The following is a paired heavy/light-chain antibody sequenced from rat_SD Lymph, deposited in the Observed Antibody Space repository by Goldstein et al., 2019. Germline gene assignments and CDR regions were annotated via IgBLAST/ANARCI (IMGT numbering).Light chain of an antibody. CDR3: QQNYDSPT. V-gene: IGKV12S31*01. CDR1: EDIYSN. Sequence: DIQMTQSPASLSASLGETVTIECLASEDIYSNLAWYQQKPGKSPQLLIYYANSLNDGVPSRFSGSGSGTQYSLKINSLQSEDVSIYFCQQNYDSPTFGGGTKLELK. CDR2: YAN. J-gene: IGKJ1*01.
Heavy chain of an antibody. D-gene: IGHD1-6*01. J-gene: IGHJ2*01. CDR3: ARAYTTDYYYEGGYYFDY. CDR1: GYTFSNYY. V-gene: IGHV1-31*01. CDR2: IYGGNGGT. Sequence: EVQLQQSGAELVKPGASVKLSCKTSGYTFSNYYMSWLKQMPGQNIEWIGNIYGGNGGTGYNQKFKGKATLTVDKSSSTAYMDLSSLTSEDSAVYFCARAYTTDYYYEGGYYFDYWGQGVMVTVSS.